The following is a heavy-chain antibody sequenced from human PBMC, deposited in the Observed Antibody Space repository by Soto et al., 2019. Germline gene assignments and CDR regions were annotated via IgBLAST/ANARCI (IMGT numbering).Heavy chain of an antibody. J-gene: IGHJ3*02. D-gene: IGHD6-6*01. CDR3: ATTALGRAFDS. V-gene: IGHV1-24*01. CDR1: GCTLTELS. Sequence: SSVKVSCKVSGCTLTELSMHWVLRAPGKRLGWVGGCDPEDCGTIYAQKFQGRVTMTEDTSTDTAYMKLSNLRSEDTVVYYGATTALGRAFDSWGQGTMVTVSS. CDR2: CDPEDCGT.